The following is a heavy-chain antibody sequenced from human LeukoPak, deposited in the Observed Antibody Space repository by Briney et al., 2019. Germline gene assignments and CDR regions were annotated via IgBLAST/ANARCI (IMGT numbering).Heavy chain of an antibody. J-gene: IGHJ6*02. D-gene: IGHD1-26*01. CDR3: AKGESYYYYYNMDV. CDR1: GFTFSSYA. CDR2: MSGSGGST. Sequence: GGPLRLSCAASGFTFSSYAMSWVRQAPGKGLEWVSSMSGSGGSTYYADSVKGRFTISRDNSKNTLYLQMNSLRAEDTAVYYCAKGESYYYYYNMDVWGQGTAVTVSS. V-gene: IGHV3-23*01.